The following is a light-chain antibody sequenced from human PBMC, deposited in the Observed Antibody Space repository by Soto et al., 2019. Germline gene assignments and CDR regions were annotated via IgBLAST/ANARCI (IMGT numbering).Light chain of an antibody. CDR2: DAS. J-gene: IGKJ2*01. CDR3: QQYNRYPYT. V-gene: IGKV3-11*01. CDR1: QSVNAY. Sequence: VLTQSPVTLSLSPGERATLSCRASQSVNAYLAWYQQKPGQAPRLLIYDASVRATGIPARFSGSGSGTDFTLTISSLEPEDSAHYYCQQYNRYPYTFGQGTKVDIK.